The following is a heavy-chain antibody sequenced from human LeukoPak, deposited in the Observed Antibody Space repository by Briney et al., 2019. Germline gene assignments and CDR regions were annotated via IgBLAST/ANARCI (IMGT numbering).Heavy chain of an antibody. CDR1: GYTFTGYY. V-gene: IGHV1-24*01. CDR3: ATSLSEDIVATITN. Sequence: GASVKVSCKASGYTFTGYYMHWVRQAPGKGLEWMGGFDPEDGETIYAQKFQGRVTMTEDTSTDTAYTKLSSLRSEDTAVYYCATSLSEDIVATITNWGQGTLVTVSS. CDR2: FDPEDGET. D-gene: IGHD5-12*01. J-gene: IGHJ4*02.